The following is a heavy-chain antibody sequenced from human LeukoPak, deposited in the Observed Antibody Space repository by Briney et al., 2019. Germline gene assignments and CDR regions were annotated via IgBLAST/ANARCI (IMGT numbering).Heavy chain of an antibody. CDR2: IYYSGST. J-gene: IGHJ6*02. CDR3: ARLKPYYDFWSGYSNYYYYGMDV. V-gene: IGHV4-59*01. D-gene: IGHD3-3*01. CDR1: GGSISSYY. Sequence: SETLSLTCTVSGGSISSYYWSWVRQPPGKGLEWIGYIYYSGSTNYNPSLKSRVTISVDTSKNQFSLKLSSVTAADTAVYYCARLKPYYDFWSGYSNYYYYGMDVWGQGTTVTVSS.